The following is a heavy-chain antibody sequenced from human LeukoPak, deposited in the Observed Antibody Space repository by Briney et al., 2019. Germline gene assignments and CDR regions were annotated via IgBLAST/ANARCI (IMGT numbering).Heavy chain of an antibody. Sequence: GGSLRLSCAASGFTFSTYAIHWVRQAPGKGLDWVAVISYDGIKKYYADSVKGRFTISRDNAKNSLYLQMNSLRAEDTALYYCAKDISPTIAVAGPDYWGQGTLVTVSS. CDR1: GFTFSTYA. CDR3: AKDISPTIAVAGPDY. D-gene: IGHD6-19*01. CDR2: ISYDGIKK. J-gene: IGHJ4*02. V-gene: IGHV3-30*04.